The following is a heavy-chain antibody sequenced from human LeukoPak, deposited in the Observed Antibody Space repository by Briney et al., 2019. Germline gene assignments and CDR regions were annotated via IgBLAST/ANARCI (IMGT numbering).Heavy chain of an antibody. V-gene: IGHV3-30*04. D-gene: IGHD5-12*01. CDR1: GFTFNNYA. J-gene: IGHJ4*02. CDR2: ISHDGRNE. Sequence: GGSLRLSCAASGFTFNNYAMHWVRQAPGKGLEWVAVISHDGRNEYYADSVKGRFTISRGNSKNTLYLQMHSLRAEDTAVYYCARDRSSYEYYFDYWGQGTLVTVSS. CDR3: ARDRSSYEYYFDY.